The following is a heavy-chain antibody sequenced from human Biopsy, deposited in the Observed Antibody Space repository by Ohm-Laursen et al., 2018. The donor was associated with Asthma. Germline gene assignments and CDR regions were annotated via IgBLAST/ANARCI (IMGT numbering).Heavy chain of an antibody. CDR3: ARCQVGYSSGWSLLLKKIYYSGMDV. Sequence: VASVKVSCKAPGGTFSNFAISWVRQAPGQGLEWLGGIMTVFGKTNYAQKFQGRVTITADESTSTAYMEVTSLRSEDTAIYYCARCQVGYSSGWSLLLKKIYYSGMDVWGQGTAVTVSS. CDR2: IMTVFGKT. V-gene: IGHV1-69*13. J-gene: IGHJ6*02. CDR1: GGTFSNFA. D-gene: IGHD6-19*01.